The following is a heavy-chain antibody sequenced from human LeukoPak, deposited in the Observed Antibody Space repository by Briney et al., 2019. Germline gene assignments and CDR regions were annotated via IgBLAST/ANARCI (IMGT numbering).Heavy chain of an antibody. CDR3: ARTLYASGSYAIDY. D-gene: IGHD3-10*01. V-gene: IGHV4-4*07. J-gene: IGHJ4*02. Sequence: PSETLSLTCTVSGGSISRYYWSWIRQPAGKGLEWIGRVYNSGSTNYNPSLKSRVTMSVDTSENQFSLRLSSVTAADTAVYYCARTLYASGSYAIDYWGQGTLVTVSS. CDR2: VYNSGST. CDR1: GGSISRYY.